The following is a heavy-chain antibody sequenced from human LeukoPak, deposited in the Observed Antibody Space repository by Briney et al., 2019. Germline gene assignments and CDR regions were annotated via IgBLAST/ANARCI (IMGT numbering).Heavy chain of an antibody. CDR3: AKRGQVDWNYIFAFDI. V-gene: IGHV3-23*01. J-gene: IGHJ3*02. D-gene: IGHD1-7*01. CDR2: ISGSGDST. Sequence: GSLRLSCAASGFIVSSCYMYWVRQAPGKGLEWVSAISGSGDSTYYADSVKGRFTVARDNSKNTLYLQMNSLRAEDTAVYYCAKRGQVDWNYIFAFDIWGQGTMVTVSS. CDR1: GFIVSSCY.